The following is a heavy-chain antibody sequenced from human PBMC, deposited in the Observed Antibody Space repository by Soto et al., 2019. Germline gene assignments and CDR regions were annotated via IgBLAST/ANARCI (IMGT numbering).Heavy chain of an antibody. CDR1: GDSVTFVHHY. Sequence: QVQLQESGPGLVKPSLTLSLICIVSGDSVTFVHHYWSWIRQPPGKGLECIGHIFFSGANNYRHSLKSGVNISIKSSKTQFSLKLTAVTALDSAIYYCASALSDSAGSSLGRRLDVWGQGTTVTVS. V-gene: IGHV4-61*01. CDR2: IFFSGAN. D-gene: IGHD2-2*01. CDR3: ASALSDSAGSSLGRRLDV. J-gene: IGHJ6*02.